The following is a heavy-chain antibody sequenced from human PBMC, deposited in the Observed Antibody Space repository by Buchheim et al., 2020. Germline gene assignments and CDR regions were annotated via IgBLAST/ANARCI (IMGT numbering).Heavy chain of an antibody. J-gene: IGHJ4*02. CDR3: ARGGGSITTDY. D-gene: IGHD3-16*01. Sequence: QVQLVESGGGVVQPGRSLRLSCAASGFIFSNFGMHWVRQAPGKGLEWVAVIWYDGTRKYYADSVKGRFNISRDSSKNTVYLQMNSLRVDDTAVYYCARGGGSITTDYWGQGTL. CDR2: IWYDGTRK. CDR1: GFIFSNFG. V-gene: IGHV3-33*01.